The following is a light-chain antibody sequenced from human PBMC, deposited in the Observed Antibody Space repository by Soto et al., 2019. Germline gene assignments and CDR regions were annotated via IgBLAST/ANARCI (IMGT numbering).Light chain of an antibody. CDR1: QSVNYN. CDR2: SAS. Sequence: DILMTQSPATLSVSPGERATLSCRASQSVNYNLAWYQQKPGQAPRLLIYSASTRATGTPARFSGSGSGTAFTPPTSSLLYADFAAYYCQQHNNWTPLTFGGGTKVEIK. J-gene: IGKJ4*02. V-gene: IGKV3D-15*01. CDR3: QQHNNWTPLT.